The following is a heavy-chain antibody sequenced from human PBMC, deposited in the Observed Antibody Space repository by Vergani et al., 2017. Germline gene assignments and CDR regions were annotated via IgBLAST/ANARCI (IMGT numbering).Heavy chain of an antibody. CDR2: IQFDGSNQ. V-gene: IGHV3-30*02. D-gene: IGHD3-16*01. Sequence: QVQLVESGGGVVQRGGSLRLSCAPSGFTLSNYDMQWIRQGPGKGLEIVAFIQFDGSNQYYADSVKGRFTLSRDFSKNTLYLQMNSLRTDDTATYYCAKHFRGWGIDYWGQGTQVIVSS. J-gene: IGHJ4*02. CDR3: AKHFRGWGIDY. CDR1: GFTLSNYD.